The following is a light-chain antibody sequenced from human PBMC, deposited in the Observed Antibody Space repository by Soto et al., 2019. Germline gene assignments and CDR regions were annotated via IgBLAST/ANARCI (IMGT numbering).Light chain of an antibody. Sequence: EIVLTQSPGTLSLSPGERATLSCRGSQSVSRNYLACYQHKPGQAPRLLIYGASSRATGIPDRLSGSGSGTDFTLTISRLEPEVFAVYCCQQYSSPPRTFGQGTKVEI. CDR1: QSVSRNY. J-gene: IGKJ1*01. CDR3: QQYSSPPRT. CDR2: GAS. V-gene: IGKV3-20*01.